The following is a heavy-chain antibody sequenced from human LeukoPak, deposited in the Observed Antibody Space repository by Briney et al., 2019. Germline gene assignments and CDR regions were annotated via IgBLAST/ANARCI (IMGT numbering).Heavy chain of an antibody. CDR1: GGSISSGGYY. CDR3: ARDTGSGYYYLDY. D-gene: IGHD3-22*01. V-gene: IGHV4-61*08. CDR2: IYYSGST. J-gene: IGHJ4*02. Sequence: SETLSLTCTVSGGSISSGGYYWSWIRQHPGKGLEWIGYIYYSGSTNYNPSLKSRVTISVDTSKNQFSLKLSSVTAADTAVYYCARDTGSGYYYLDYWGQGTLVTVSS.